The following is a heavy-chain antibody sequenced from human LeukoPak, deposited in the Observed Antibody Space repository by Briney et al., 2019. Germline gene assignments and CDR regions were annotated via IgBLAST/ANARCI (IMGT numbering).Heavy chain of an antibody. CDR1: GFSLNTYS. Sequence: PGGSLRLSCAASGFSLNTYSMNWVRQAPGKGLEWVSYISSSSTTIYYADSVKGRFTISRDNGKNSLYLQMNSLRAEDTAVYYCARDRLHYGEYEKTFDYWGQGTLVTVSS. CDR3: ARDRLHYGEYEKTFDY. CDR2: ISSSSTTI. D-gene: IGHD4-17*01. J-gene: IGHJ4*02. V-gene: IGHV3-48*01.